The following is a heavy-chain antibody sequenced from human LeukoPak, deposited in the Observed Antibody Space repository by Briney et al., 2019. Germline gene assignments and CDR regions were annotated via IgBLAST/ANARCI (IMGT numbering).Heavy chain of an antibody. J-gene: IGHJ4*02. D-gene: IGHD3-10*01. CDR3: ARGNGPGSFIIDY. CDR1: GFIFTSHS. V-gene: IGHV3-48*01. CDR2: IDSSSSSI. Sequence: GGSLRLSCAASGFIFTSHSMNWVRQAPGKGLEWVSFIDSSSSSIHYADSVRGRFTISRDNAKNLLYLQMNSLRAEDTAEYFYARGNGPGSFIIDYWGQGTLVAASS.